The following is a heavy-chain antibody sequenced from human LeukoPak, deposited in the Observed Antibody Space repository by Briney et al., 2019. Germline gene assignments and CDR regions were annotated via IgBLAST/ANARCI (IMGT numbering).Heavy chain of an antibody. J-gene: IGHJ5*02. CDR1: GGSIRSDNYY. CDR3: ARVAIFGVVHGNWFDP. V-gene: IGHV4-31*03. Sequence: SETLSLTCTVSGGSIRSDNYYWSWIRQHPGKGLEWVGYIHFSGRTYYSPSLKTRVSMSVDTSKNQFSLNLTSVTAADTAVCHCARVAIFGVVHGNWFDPWGQGILVTVSS. CDR2: IHFSGRT. D-gene: IGHD3-3*01.